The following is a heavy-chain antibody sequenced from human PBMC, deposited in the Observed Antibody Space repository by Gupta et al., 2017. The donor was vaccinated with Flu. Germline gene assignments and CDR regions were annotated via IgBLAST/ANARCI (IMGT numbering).Heavy chain of an antibody. CDR1: GFTITNYW. CDR2: LHAEGDIT. J-gene: IGHJ1*01. CDR3: VRGQGEVDSVAY. V-gene: IGHV3-74*01. D-gene: IGHD4-23*01. Sequence: EVRLVESGGGIIQSGGSLRLSCEASGFTITNYWMHWVRQGPGKGLIWVARLHAEGDITNYADFVKGRFIMSVDRGKNSMYLEMTSLTAEDRGRYFCVRGQGEVDSVAYWGQGTPVTVSS.